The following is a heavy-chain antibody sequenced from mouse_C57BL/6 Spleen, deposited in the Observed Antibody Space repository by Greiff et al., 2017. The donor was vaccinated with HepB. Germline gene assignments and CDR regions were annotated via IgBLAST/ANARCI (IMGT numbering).Heavy chain of an antibody. Sequence: EVQLQQSGPGLAKPSQTLSLTCSVTGYSITSDYRNWIRKFPGNKLEYMGYISYSGSTYYNPSLKSRISITRDTSKNQYYLQLNSVTTEDTATYYCARFYDSGRKWYFDVWGTGTTVTVSS. V-gene: IGHV3-8*01. J-gene: IGHJ1*03. D-gene: IGHD2-3*01. CDR3: ARFYDSGRKWYFDV. CDR2: ISYSGST. CDR1: GYSITSDY.